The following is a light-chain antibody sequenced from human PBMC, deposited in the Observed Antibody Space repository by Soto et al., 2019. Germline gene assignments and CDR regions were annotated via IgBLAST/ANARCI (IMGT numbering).Light chain of an antibody. J-gene: IGKJ3*01. V-gene: IGKV4-1*01. CDR2: WAS. CDR1: QSVLYSSNNKNY. CDR3: QQYYSTPPT. Sequence: DIVMTHSPDSLAVSLGERATINCKSSQSVLYSSNNKNYLAWYQQKPGQPPKLLIYWASTRESGVPDRFSGSGSGTDFTLTISSLQAEDVAVYYCQQYYSTPPTFGPGTKVDI.